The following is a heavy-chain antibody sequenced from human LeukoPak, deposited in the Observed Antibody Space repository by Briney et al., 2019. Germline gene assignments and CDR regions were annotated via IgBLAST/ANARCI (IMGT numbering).Heavy chain of an antibody. CDR2: ISYDGSNK. CDR1: GFTFSSYG. CDR3: AKDRRFRSSWYFGWYFDY. J-gene: IGHJ4*02. D-gene: IGHD6-13*01. V-gene: IGHV3-30*18. Sequence: PGGSLRLSCAASGFTFSSYGMHWVRQAPGKGLEWVAVISYDGSNKYYADSVKGRFTISGDNSKNTLYLQMNSLRAEDTAVYYCAKDRRFRSSWYFGWYFDYWGQGTLVTVSS.